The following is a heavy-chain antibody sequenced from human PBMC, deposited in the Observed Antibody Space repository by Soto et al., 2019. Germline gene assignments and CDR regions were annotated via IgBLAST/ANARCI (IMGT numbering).Heavy chain of an antibody. CDR3: ATESTTTGTRQCYYFYYGMAA. J-gene: IGHJ6*02. D-gene: IGHD1-1*01. V-gene: IGHV3-15*01. CDR2: IKSKNDGETI. CDR1: GISFSKAW. Sequence: EVHLVESGGDLVKPGGSLRLSCAASGISFSKAWMTWVRQAPGKGLEWVGRIKSKNDGETINYAAPVQGRFSISRDDSKNTLYLQRTSLKTEDTAVYYCATESTTTGTRQCYYFYYGMAAWGQGTTVTVSS.